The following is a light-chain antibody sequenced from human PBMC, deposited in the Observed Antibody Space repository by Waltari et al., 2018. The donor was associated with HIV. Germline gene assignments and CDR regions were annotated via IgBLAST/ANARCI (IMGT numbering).Light chain of an antibody. CDR1: QSINIW. CDR3: QQYNSYSRT. CDR2: KAS. J-gene: IGKJ1*01. V-gene: IGKV1-5*03. Sequence: DIQMTQSPSTLSASVGDRVTITCRASQSINIWVAWYQQKPGKAPKLLIYKASSLEGGVPSRFSGSGSGTEFTLTISSLQPDDLATYYCQQYNSYSRTFGQGTKVEIK.